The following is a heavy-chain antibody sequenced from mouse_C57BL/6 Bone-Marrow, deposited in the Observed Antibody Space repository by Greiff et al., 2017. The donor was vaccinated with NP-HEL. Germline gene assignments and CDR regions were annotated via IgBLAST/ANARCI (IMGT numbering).Heavy chain of an antibody. CDR3: ARDSSGYKFDY. CDR2: IDPSDSYT. D-gene: IGHD3-2*02. Sequence: QVQLQQSGAELVMPGASVKLSCKASGYTFTSYWMHWVKQRPGQGLEWIGEIDPSDSYTNYNQKFKGKSTLTVDKSSRTAYMQRSSLTSEDSAVYYCARDSSGYKFDYWGQGTTLTVSS. CDR1: GYTFTSYW. V-gene: IGHV1-69*01. J-gene: IGHJ2*01.